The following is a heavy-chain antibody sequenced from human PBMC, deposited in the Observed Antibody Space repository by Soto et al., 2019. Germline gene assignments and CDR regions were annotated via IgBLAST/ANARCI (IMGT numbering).Heavy chain of an antibody. Sequence: GGSLRLSCAASGFTFDDYAMHWVRQAPGKGLEWVSGISWNSGSIGYADSVKGRFTISSDNAKNSLYLQMNSLRAEDTALYYCAKDQDQEHKHMTTVEKAALFDYWGQGTLVTVSS. CDR3: AKDQDQEHKHMTTVEKAALFDY. V-gene: IGHV3-9*01. D-gene: IGHD4-17*01. J-gene: IGHJ4*02. CDR1: GFTFDDYA. CDR2: ISWNSGSI.